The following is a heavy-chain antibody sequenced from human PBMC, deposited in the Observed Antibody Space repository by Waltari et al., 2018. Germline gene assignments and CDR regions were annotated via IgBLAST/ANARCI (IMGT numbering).Heavy chain of an antibody. Sequence: QVQLVQSGAEVKKPGSSVKVSCKASGDTFSRYAISWVRQAPGQGLEWMGTSVPSFGTANYARKFQGRVTLTADKSTSTAYMELNSLTFEDTAIYFCARDTWGSNRYFEFWGQGTLVTVSS. CDR3: ARDTWGSNRYFEF. CDR2: SVPSFGTA. V-gene: IGHV1-69*08. D-gene: IGHD3-16*01. CDR1: GDTFSRYA. J-gene: IGHJ4*02.